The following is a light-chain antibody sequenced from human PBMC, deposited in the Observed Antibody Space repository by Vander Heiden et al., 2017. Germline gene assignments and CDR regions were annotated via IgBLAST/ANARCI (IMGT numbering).Light chain of an antibody. CDR1: QSVLYSSNNKNY. J-gene: IGKJ1*01. Sequence: DIVMTQSPDSLAVSLGERATINCKSSQSVLYSSNNKNYLTWYQQKPGQPPKLLIYWASTRESGVPDRFSGSGSGTDFTLTISSLQAEDVAVYYCQQYDSTPPTFGQGTKVXIK. CDR3: QQYDSTPPT. V-gene: IGKV4-1*01. CDR2: WAS.